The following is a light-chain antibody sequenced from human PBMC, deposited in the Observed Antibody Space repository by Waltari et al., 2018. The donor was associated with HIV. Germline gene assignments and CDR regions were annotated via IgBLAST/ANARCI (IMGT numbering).Light chain of an antibody. CDR3: QSYDSSLSTV. CDR2: SNT. V-gene: IGLV1-40*01. CDR1: SSNIGADYE. Sequence: QSVLTQPPSVSGAPGQRVTISCTGSSSNIGADYEVHWYQQLPGAAPKLLIYSNTHRPSGIPDRFSGSKSGTSASLAITGLQAEDEADYYCQSYDSSLSTVFGGGTKLTVL. J-gene: IGLJ3*02.